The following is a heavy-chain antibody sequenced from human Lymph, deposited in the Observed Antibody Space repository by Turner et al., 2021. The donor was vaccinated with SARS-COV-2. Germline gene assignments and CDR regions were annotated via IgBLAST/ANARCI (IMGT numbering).Heavy chain of an antibody. J-gene: IGHJ4*02. Sequence: EVQLVQSGAEVKKPGASLKTSSRPSGYCFTTYWIGWFRQMPGKGLEWMWIIYPGDSDTRYSPSYQGQVPISADKSISTAYLQWSSLKASDTAMYYCARREWGGSLGHIDYWGQGTLVTVSS. D-gene: IGHD3-3*01. CDR1: GYCFTTYW. CDR3: ARREWGGSLGHIDY. V-gene: IGHV5-51*01. CDR2: IYPGDSDT.